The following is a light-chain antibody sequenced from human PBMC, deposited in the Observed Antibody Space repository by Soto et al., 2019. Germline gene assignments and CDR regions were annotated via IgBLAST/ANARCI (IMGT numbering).Light chain of an antibody. CDR3: SSYTSSSTLYV. Sequence: QSVLTQPASVSGSPGQSITISCTGTSSDVGAYNYVSWYQQHPGKAPKLMIYDVSNRPSGVSNRFSGSKSANTASLTISGLQAEDEADYYCSSYTSSSTLYVFGTGTKLTVL. CDR2: DVS. CDR1: SSDVGAYNY. V-gene: IGLV2-14*01. J-gene: IGLJ1*01.